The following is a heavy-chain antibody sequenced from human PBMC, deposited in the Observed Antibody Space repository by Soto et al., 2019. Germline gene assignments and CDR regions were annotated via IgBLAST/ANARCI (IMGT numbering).Heavy chain of an antibody. Sequence: EVQLVESGGGLVQPGGSLRLSCAASGFTFSSYWMSWVRQAPGKGLEWVANIKQDGSEKYYVDSVKGRFTISRDNAKNSLYLQMNSLRAEDTAVYYCARGNWAYDFWSGYYRAGDYYYGMDVWGQGTTVTVSS. J-gene: IGHJ6*02. CDR2: IKQDGSEK. V-gene: IGHV3-7*01. CDR1: GFTFSSYW. CDR3: ARGNWAYDFWSGYYRAGDYYYGMDV. D-gene: IGHD3-3*01.